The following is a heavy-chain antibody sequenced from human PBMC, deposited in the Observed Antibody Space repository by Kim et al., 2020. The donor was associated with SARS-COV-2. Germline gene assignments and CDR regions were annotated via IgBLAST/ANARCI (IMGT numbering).Heavy chain of an antibody. D-gene: IGHD3-10*01. CDR2: INHSGDT. V-gene: IGHV4-34*01. CDR1: GGSFSDYY. Sequence: SETLSLTCAFYGGSFSDYYWSYFRRPPGKGLEWIGEINHSGDTNYNPSLKSRVTISVDTSRNQFSLNLNSVTAADTAVYYCAGRRGQSSNWYFDLWGRGTLVSVSS. CDR3: AGRRGQSSNWYFDL. J-gene: IGHJ2*01.